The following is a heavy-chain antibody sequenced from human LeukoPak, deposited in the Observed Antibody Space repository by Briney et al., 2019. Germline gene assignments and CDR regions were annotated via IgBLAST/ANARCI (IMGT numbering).Heavy chain of an antibody. J-gene: IGHJ4*02. Sequence: GGSLRLSCAASGFTFSSYAMSWVRQAPGKGLEWVANIKQDGSEKYYVDSVKGRFTISRDNAKNSLYLQMNSLRAEDTAVYYCARRLQWEYYFDYWGQGTLVTVSS. CDR3: ARRLQWEYYFDY. CDR2: IKQDGSEK. V-gene: IGHV3-7*01. D-gene: IGHD4-11*01. CDR1: GFTFSSYA.